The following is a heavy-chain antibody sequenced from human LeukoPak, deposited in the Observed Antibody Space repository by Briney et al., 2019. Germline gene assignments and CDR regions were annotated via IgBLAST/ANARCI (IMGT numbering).Heavy chain of an antibody. CDR2: ISGSGGST. Sequence: GGSLRLSCAASGFTFSSYAMSWVRQAPGKGLEWVSAISGSGGSTYYADSVKGRFTISRDNSKNTLYLQMNSLRAEDTAVYYCAKRQQLVYYYYYMDVWGKGTTVTISS. V-gene: IGHV3-23*01. CDR1: GFTFSSYA. CDR3: AKRQQLVYYYYYMDV. D-gene: IGHD6-13*01. J-gene: IGHJ6*03.